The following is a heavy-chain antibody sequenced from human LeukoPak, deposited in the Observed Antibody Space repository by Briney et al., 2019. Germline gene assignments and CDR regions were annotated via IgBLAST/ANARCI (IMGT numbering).Heavy chain of an antibody. V-gene: IGHV4-4*07. CDR2: IFTSGIT. J-gene: IGHJ6*03. Sequence: SETLSLTCTVSGGSISIYYWNWIRQPAGKGLEWIGRIFTSGITNYDPSLKSRVTMSVDTSKNQFSLNLSSVTAADTAVYYCARGNWNYYIYYYYYYMDVWGKGTTVTVSS. D-gene: IGHD1-7*01. CDR3: ARGNWNYYIYYYYYYMDV. CDR1: GGSISIYY.